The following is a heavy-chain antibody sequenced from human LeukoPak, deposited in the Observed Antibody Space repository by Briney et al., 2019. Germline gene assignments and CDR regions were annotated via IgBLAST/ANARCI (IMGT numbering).Heavy chain of an antibody. V-gene: IGHV3-23*01. CDR1: GFTFSRYA. CDR3: AKLWKPTSVYYFDY. CDR2: ISGSGGST. D-gene: IGHD2-21*01. Sequence: GGSLRLSCAASGFTFSRYAMSWVRQAPGKGLEWVSAISGSGGSTYYADSVKGRFTISRDNSKNTLYLQMDSLRAEDTAVYYCAKLWKPTSVYYFDYSSQGTLVTVSS. J-gene: IGHJ4*02.